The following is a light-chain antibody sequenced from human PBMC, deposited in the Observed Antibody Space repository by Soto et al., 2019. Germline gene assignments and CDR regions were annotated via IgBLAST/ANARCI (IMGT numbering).Light chain of an antibody. Sequence: QAVVTQPPSASETPGQRVTISCSGSSSNIGNNYVSWYQQFPGTAPKLLIYRINQRPSGVPDRFSGSKSGTSVSLAISGLRPEDEADYYCAAWDDSRVVFGGGTKLTVL. CDR1: SSNIGNNY. CDR2: RIN. J-gene: IGLJ2*01. CDR3: AAWDDSRVV. V-gene: IGLV1-47*01.